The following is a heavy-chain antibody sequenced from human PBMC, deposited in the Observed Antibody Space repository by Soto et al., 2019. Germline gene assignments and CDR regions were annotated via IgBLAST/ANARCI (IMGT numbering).Heavy chain of an antibody. CDR3: ARLTSGPVYFHY. CDR1: GGSISSGGYY. J-gene: IGHJ4*02. Sequence: QVQLQESGPGLVKPSQTLSLTCTVSGGSISSGGYYWSWIRQHPGKGLEWIGYIYYSGSTYYNPSLKSRVTISVDTSKNQFSLKPSSVTAADTAVYYCARLTSGPVYFHYWGQGTLVTVSS. V-gene: IGHV4-31*03. D-gene: IGHD3-10*01. CDR2: IYYSGST.